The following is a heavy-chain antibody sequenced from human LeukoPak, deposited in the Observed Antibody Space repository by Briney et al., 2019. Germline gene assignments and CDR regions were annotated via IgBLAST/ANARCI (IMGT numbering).Heavy chain of an antibody. D-gene: IGHD2-2*01. J-gene: IGHJ6*02. CDR1: GFTFGDYA. Sequence: PGRSLRLSCTASGFTFGDYAMSWVRQAPGKGLEWVGFIRSKAYGGTTEYAASVKGRFTISRDDSKSIAYLRMNSLKTEDTAVYYCTRAVVARGGYYYYYGMDVWGQGTTVTVSS. CDR3: TRAVVARGGYYYYYGMDV. CDR2: IRSKAYGGTT. V-gene: IGHV3-49*04.